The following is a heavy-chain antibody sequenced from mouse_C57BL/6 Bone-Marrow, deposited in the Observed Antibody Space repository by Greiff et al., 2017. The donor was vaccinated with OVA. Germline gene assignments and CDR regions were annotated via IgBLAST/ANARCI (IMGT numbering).Heavy chain of an antibody. J-gene: IGHJ3*01. CDR3: ARDPY. V-gene: IGHV1-50*01. CDR2: IDPSDCYP. CDR1: VFTFPCYC. Sequence: VHLQPPVSELLTPGASVTLSCPSSVFTFPCYCLPWVHHRPVPRLSLIGEIDPSDCYPNYNQKFKGKATLTVDTSSSTAYMQLSSLTSEDSAVYYCARDPYWGQGTLVTVSA.